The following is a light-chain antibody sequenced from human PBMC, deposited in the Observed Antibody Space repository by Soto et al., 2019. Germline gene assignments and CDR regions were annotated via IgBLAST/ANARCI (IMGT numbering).Light chain of an antibody. CDR2: AVS. Sequence: TKSATTLTVSPGERATLSCRASPDISTNLAWYQQKPGQAARLLIYAVSARATGIPARFSGSGSGTEFTFTISSSQSEDSAVYYCQQYNDRSPCTFGEGTKVDIK. CDR1: PDISTN. CDR3: QQYNDRSPCT. V-gene: IGKV3-15*01. J-gene: IGKJ1*01.